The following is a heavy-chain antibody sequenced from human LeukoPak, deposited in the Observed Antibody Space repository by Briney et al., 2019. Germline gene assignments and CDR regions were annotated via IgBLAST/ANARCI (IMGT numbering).Heavy chain of an antibody. D-gene: IGHD3-3*01. Sequence: ASVKVSCKASGYTFTGYYMHWVRQAPGQGLEWMGWINPNSGGTNYAQKFQGRVTMTRDTSISTVYMELSSLRSEDTAVYYCAREVTIFGVETHNDLDYWGQGTLVTVSS. CDR1: GYTFTGYY. CDR3: AREVTIFGVETHNDLDY. CDR2: INPNSGGT. J-gene: IGHJ4*02. V-gene: IGHV1-2*02.